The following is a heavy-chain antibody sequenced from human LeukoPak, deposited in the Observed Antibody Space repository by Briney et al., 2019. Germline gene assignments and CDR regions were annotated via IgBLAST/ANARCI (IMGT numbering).Heavy chain of an antibody. V-gene: IGHV3-23*01. Sequence: PGGALRLSCAASGFTFSIYAMNWVRQGPGKGLEWVSGLDGSSGGITYADSVKGRFTISRDNSKNTMYLQMNNLRADDTAVYYCAKEEIYGDYDYYYGMDVWGQGTTVTVSS. CDR2: LDGSSGGI. CDR1: GFTFSIYA. J-gene: IGHJ6*02. CDR3: AKEEIYGDYDYYYGMDV. D-gene: IGHD4-17*01.